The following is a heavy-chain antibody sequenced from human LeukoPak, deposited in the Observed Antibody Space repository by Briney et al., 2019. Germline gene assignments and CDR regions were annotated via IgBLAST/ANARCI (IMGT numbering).Heavy chain of an antibody. CDR2: IYSGGST. CDR3: ARDPSSLRDSYDY. CDR1: GFTVSSNY. V-gene: IGHV3-66*01. J-gene: IGHJ4*02. Sequence: GGSLRLSCAASGFTVSSNYMSWVRQAPGKGLEWVSVIYSGGSTYYADSVKGRFTISRDNSKNTLYLQMNSLRVEDTAVYYCARDPSSLRDSYDYWGQGTLVTVSS.